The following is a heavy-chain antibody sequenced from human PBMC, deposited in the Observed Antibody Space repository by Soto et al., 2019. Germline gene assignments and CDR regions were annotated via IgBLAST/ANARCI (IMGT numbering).Heavy chain of an antibody. Sequence: PGGSLRLSCAASGFTFSNAWMNWVRQAPGKGLEWVGRIKSKTDGGTTDYAAPVKGRFTISRDDSKNTLYLQMNSLKTEDTAVYYCTTDTYYDFWSGYYDYYYYGMDVWGQGTTVTVSS. V-gene: IGHV3-15*07. J-gene: IGHJ6*02. CDR2: IKSKTDGGTT. CDR3: TTDTYYDFWSGYYDYYYYGMDV. CDR1: GFTFSNAW. D-gene: IGHD3-3*01.